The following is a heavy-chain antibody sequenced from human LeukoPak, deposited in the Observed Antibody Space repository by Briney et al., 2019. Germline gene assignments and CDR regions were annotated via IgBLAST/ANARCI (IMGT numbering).Heavy chain of an antibody. CDR1: ELHA. CDR3: AKLGGTTAYGDEYSGMDV. D-gene: IGHD1/OR15-1a*01. V-gene: IGHV3-23*01. CDR2: ISRSGGST. J-gene: IGHJ6*02. Sequence: GGSLRLTCAASELHAMAWVRQGPGEGLERVSAISRSGGSTYYADSVKGRFTISRDKSNNTIYLQMNSLRAEDTAVYYCAKLGGTTAYGDEYSGMDVWGQGTTVTVSS.